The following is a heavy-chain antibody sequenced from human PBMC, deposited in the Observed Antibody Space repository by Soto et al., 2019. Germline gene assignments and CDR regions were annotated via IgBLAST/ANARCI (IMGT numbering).Heavy chain of an antibody. Sequence: SETLSLTCAVYGGSFSGYYWSWIRQPPGKGLEWIGEINHSGSTNYNPSLKSRVTISVDTSKNQFSLKLSSVTAADTAVYYCARAYSSPSRHFDYWGQGTLVTVS. CDR3: ARAYSSPSRHFDY. CDR1: GGSFSGYY. J-gene: IGHJ4*02. V-gene: IGHV4-34*01. CDR2: INHSGST. D-gene: IGHD6-6*01.